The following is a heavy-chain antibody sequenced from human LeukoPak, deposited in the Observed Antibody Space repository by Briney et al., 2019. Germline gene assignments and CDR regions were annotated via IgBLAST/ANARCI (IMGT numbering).Heavy chain of an antibody. D-gene: IGHD6-13*01. CDR2: IEPYSGDT. CDR3: ASDIAASGSFDY. J-gene: IGHJ4*02. CDR1: GYTFTDYY. V-gene: IGHV1-2*02. Sequence: ASVKVSCKASGYTFTDYYIHWVRQAPGQGLVWMGWIEPYSGDTKYAQKIKGRVTMTRDTTISTVYMDLSRLTSDDTAVYFCASDIAASGSFDYWGLGTLVTVSS.